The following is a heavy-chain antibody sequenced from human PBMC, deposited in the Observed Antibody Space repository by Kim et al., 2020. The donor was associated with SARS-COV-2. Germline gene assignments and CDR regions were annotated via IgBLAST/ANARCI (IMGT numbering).Heavy chain of an antibody. CDR1: GGSFSNYY. J-gene: IGHJ4*02. Sequence: SETLSLTCAVYGGSFSNYYWSWIRQPPGKGLEWIGEINHSGSTNYNPSLKSRVTISVDTSKTQFSLKLSSVTAADTAVYYCARGRTYYYGSGRLRTSGYFDYWGQGILVTVSS. D-gene: IGHD3-10*01. CDR3: ARGRTYYYGSGRLRTSGYFDY. CDR2: INHSGST. V-gene: IGHV4-34*01.